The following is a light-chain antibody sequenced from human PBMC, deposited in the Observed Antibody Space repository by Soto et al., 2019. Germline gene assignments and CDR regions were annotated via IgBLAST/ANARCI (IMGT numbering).Light chain of an antibody. V-gene: IGKV1-5*01. CDR2: DAS. Sequence: DIHMTQSPSTLYASVGDRVTISCRASQTITSWLAWYQQKPGKAPKLLIYDASSLESGVPSRFSGSGSGTEFTLTISILQPDDFATYYCQQHNSYPWTFGQGTKVDIK. J-gene: IGKJ1*01. CDR3: QQHNSYPWT. CDR1: QTITSW.